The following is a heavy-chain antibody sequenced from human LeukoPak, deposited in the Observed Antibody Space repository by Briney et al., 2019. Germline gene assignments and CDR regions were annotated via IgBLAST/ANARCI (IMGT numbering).Heavy chain of an antibody. D-gene: IGHD5-24*01. CDR1: GFTFSSYW. CDR2: INSDGSSA. Sequence: GGSLRLSCAASGFTFSSYWMHWVRHAPGKGLVWVSRINSDGSSASYADSVKGRFTISRDNAKNTLYLQMNSLRAEDTAVYYCAREAQGDGYKRGAFDIWGQGTMVTVSS. V-gene: IGHV3-74*01. CDR3: AREAQGDGYKRGAFDI. J-gene: IGHJ3*02.